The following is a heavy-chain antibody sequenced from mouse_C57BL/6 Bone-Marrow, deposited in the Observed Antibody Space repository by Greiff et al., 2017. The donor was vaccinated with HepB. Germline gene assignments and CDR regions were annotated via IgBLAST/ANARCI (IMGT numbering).Heavy chain of an antibody. Sequence: EVKLVESGGGLVKPGGSLKLSCAASGFTFSSYAMSWVRQTPEKRLEWVATISDGGSYTYYPDNVKGRFTISSDKAKNNLYLQMSHLKSEDTAMYYCARAPYGSSEAWFAYWGQGTLVTVSA. V-gene: IGHV5-4*03. CDR2: ISDGGSYT. CDR1: GFTFSSYA. D-gene: IGHD1-1*01. J-gene: IGHJ3*01. CDR3: ARAPYGSSEAWFAY.